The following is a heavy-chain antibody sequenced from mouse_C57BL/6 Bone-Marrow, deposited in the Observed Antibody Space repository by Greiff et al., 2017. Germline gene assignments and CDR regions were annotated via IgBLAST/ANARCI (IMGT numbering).Heavy chain of an antibody. V-gene: IGHV1-26*01. CDR3: VYYDYDWFAC. J-gene: IGHJ3*01. CDR2: INPNNGGT. Sequence: EVQLQQSGPELVKPGASVKISCQASGYTFTDYYMNWVKQSHGKSLEWIGDINPNNGGTTYNQKFKGKATLTVDKSSSTAYMELRSLTSEDSAVYYCVYYDYDWFACWGQGTLVTVSA. D-gene: IGHD2-4*01. CDR1: GYTFTDYY.